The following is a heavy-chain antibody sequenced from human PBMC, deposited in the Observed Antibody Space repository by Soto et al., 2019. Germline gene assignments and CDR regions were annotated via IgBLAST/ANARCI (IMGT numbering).Heavy chain of an antibody. CDR1: GYSFTSYW. CDR3: ATKYYYDSRFWFDS. D-gene: IGHD3-22*01. J-gene: IGHJ5*01. Sequence: GESLKLSCKGSGYSFTSYWISWVRQMPGKGLEWMGRIDPSDSYTNYSPSFQGHVTISADKSISTAYLQWSSLKASDTAMYYCATKYYYDSRFWFDSWGQGTMVTVYS. V-gene: IGHV5-10-1*01. CDR2: IDPSDSYT.